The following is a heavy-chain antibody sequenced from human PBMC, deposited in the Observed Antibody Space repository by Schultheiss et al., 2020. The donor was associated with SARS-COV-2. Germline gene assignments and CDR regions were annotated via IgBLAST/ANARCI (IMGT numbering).Heavy chain of an antibody. CDR2: ISYDGSNK. Sequence: GGSLRLSCAASGFTFSSYGMHWVRQAPGKGLEWVAVISYDGSNKYYADSVKGRFTISRDNSKNTLYLQMNSLRPEDTAVFYCAKDRDILPTLGDYWGQGTLVTVSS. J-gene: IGHJ4*02. CDR1: GFTFSSYG. V-gene: IGHV3-30*18. CDR3: AKDRDILPTLGDY. D-gene: IGHD5-12*01.